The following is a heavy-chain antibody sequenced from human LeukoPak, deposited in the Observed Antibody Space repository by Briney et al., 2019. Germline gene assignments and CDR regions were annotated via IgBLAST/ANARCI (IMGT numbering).Heavy chain of an antibody. Sequence: GRSLRLSCAASGFTFSSYGMHWVRQAPGRGLEWVALIWYDGRNKYHADSVKGRFTISRDNSKNTLSLQLNSLRDEDTAVYYCARDGGSSGYHDALDIWGQGTMVTVSA. CDR2: IWYDGRNK. V-gene: IGHV3-33*01. CDR3: ARDGGSSGYHDALDI. CDR1: GFTFSSYG. J-gene: IGHJ3*02. D-gene: IGHD3-22*01.